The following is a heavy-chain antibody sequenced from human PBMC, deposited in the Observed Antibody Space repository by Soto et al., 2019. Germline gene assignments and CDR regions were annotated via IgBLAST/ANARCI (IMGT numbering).Heavy chain of an antibody. CDR3: ARGRYGDY. Sequence: QVHLVQSGAEVKKPGASVKVSCKASGYTFTSYVITWGRQAPGQGRELMGLISAHNGNTAYAKKLEGRVIVTRDTSTSTDYMELRSRGSDDTAVYYFARGRYGDYWGQGAVVTVSS. CDR2: ISAHNGNT. J-gene: IGHJ4*02. CDR1: GYTFTSYV. V-gene: IGHV1-18*01. D-gene: IGHD1-1*01.